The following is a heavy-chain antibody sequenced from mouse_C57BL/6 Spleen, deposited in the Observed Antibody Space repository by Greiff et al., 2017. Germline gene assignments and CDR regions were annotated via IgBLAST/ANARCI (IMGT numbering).Heavy chain of an antibody. V-gene: IGHV1-81*01. CDR3: ARGQLRHFDC. D-gene: IGHD3-2*02. J-gene: IGHJ2*01. Sequence: QVQLQQSGAELARPGASVKLSCKASGYAFTSYGISWVKQRTGQGLEWIGEIYPRSGNTYYNEKFKGKATLTADKSSSTAYMELRRLTSEDSAVFFCARGQLRHFDCWGQGTTLTVSS. CDR1: GYAFTSYG. CDR2: IYPRSGNT.